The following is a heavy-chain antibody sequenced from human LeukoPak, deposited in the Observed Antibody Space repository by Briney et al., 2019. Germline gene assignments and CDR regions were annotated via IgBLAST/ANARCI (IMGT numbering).Heavy chain of an antibody. J-gene: IGHJ4*02. Sequence: GGALRLSCVASRFTFSNAWMSWVRQAPGKGLEWVGRIKSKTEGRTTDYAAPVKGRFTISRDDSKNTLYLQMNSLKTEDTGVYYCLAVALWGQGTLVTVSS. CDR2: IKSKTEGRTT. V-gene: IGHV3-15*01. D-gene: IGHD6-19*01. CDR1: RFTFSNAW. CDR3: LAVAL.